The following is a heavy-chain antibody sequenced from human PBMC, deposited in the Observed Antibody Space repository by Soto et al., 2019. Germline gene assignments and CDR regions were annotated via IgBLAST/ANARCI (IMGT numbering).Heavy chain of an antibody. V-gene: IGHV1-69*12. D-gene: IGHD5-12*01. J-gene: IGHJ6*02. CDR3: ASSVAKYYYYGMDV. CDR1: GGTFSSYA. CDR2: IIPIFGTA. Sequence: QVQLVQSGAEVKKPGSSVKVSCKASGGTFSSYAISWVRQAPGQGLEWMGGIIPIFGTANYAQKFQGRVTIPADAXXSTAYMELSSLRSEDTAVYYCASSVAKYYYYGMDVWGQGTTVTVSS.